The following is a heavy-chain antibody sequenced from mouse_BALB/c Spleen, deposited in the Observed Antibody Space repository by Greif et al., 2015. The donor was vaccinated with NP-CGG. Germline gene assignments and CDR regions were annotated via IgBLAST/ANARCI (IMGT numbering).Heavy chain of an antibody. CDR1: GYAFSSSW. J-gene: IGHJ4*01. D-gene: IGHD1-2*01. V-gene: IGHV1-82*01. Sequence: QVQLKQSGPELVKPGASVKISCKASGYAFSSSWMNWVKQRPGQGLEWIGRIYPGDGDTNYNGKFKGKATLTADKSSSTAYMQLSSLTSVDSAVYFCARGGITTDAMDYWGQGTSVTVSS. CDR3: ARGGITTDAMDY. CDR2: IYPGDGDT.